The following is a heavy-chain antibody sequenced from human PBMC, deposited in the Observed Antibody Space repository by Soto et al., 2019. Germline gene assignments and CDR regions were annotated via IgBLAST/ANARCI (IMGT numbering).Heavy chain of an antibody. J-gene: IGHJ4*02. CDR3: AKSYDYVWGSYRQEYYFDY. Sequence: EVQLLESGGGLVQPGGSLRLSCAASGFTFSSYAMSWVRQAPGKGLEWVSAISGSGGSTYYADSVKVRFTISRDNSKNTLYLQMNSLRAEDTAVYYCAKSYDYVWGSYRQEYYFDYWGQGTLVTVSS. CDR1: GFTFSSYA. D-gene: IGHD3-16*02. CDR2: ISGSGGST. V-gene: IGHV3-23*01.